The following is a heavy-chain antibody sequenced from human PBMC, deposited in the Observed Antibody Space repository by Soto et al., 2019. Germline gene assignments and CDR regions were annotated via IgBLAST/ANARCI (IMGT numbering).Heavy chain of an antibody. CDR3: AREDIVLVPAAPHNYYYYYGMDV. Sequence: GASVKVSCKASGGTFSSYAISWVRQAPGQGLEWMGGIIPIFGTANYAQKFQGRVTITADESTSTAYMELSSLRSEDTAVYYCAREDIVLVPAAPHNYYYYYGMDVWGQGTMVTVSS. CDR1: GGTFSSYA. CDR2: IIPIFGTA. D-gene: IGHD2-2*01. V-gene: IGHV1-69*13. J-gene: IGHJ6*02.